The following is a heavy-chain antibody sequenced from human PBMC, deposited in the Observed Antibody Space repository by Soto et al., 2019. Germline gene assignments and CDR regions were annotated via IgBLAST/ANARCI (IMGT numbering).Heavy chain of an antibody. J-gene: IGHJ5*02. D-gene: IGHD6-13*01. CDR1: GYSFTSYW. CDR2: IDPSDSYT. V-gene: IGHV5-10-1*01. Sequence: RGESLKISCKGSGYSFTSYWISWVRQMPGKGLEWMGRIDPSDSYTNYSPSFQGHVTISADKSISTAYLQWSSLKASDTAMYYCASQAAAAGLRWFDHWGQGTLVTVSS. CDR3: ASQAAAAGLRWFDH.